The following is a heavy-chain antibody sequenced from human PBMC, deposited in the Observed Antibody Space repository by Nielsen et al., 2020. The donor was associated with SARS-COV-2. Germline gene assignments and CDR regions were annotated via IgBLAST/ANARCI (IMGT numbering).Heavy chain of an antibody. CDR1: GFTFSSYA. CDR3: ARPEWESYYDSSGYYFVL. Sequence: GGSLRLSCAASGFTFSSYAMHWVRQAPGKGLEWVAVISYDGSNKYYADSVKGRFTISRDNSKNTLYLQMNSLRAEDTAVYYRARPEWESYYDSSGYYFVLWGQGTLVTVSS. D-gene: IGHD3-22*01. J-gene: IGHJ5*02. CDR2: ISYDGSNK. V-gene: IGHV3-30*04.